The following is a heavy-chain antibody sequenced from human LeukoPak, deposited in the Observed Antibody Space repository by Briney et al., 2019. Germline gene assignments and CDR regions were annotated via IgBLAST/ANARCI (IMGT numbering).Heavy chain of an antibody. CDR3: ARDMGYSSSWYNAGGDY. CDR1: GYTFTSYY. D-gene: IGHD6-13*01. J-gene: IGHJ4*02. CDR2: INPSGGST. V-gene: IGHV1-46*01. Sequence: ASVKVSFKTSGYTFTSYYMHWVRQAPGQGLEWMGIINPSGGSTSYAQKFQGRVTMTRDTSTSTVYMELSSLRSEDTAVYYCARDMGYSSSWYNAGGDYWGRGTLVTVSS.